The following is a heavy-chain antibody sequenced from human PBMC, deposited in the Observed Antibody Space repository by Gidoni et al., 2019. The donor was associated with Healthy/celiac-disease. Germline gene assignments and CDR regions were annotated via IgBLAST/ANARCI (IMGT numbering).Heavy chain of an antibody. CDR1: GGTCRSYA. CDR2: IIPIFGTA. V-gene: IGHV1-69*01. D-gene: IGHD2-15*01. CDR3: ARLVWSYCSGGSCYEDPFDY. J-gene: IGHJ4*02. Sequence: EVKKPGSSVKVSCKASGGTCRSYAISWVRQAPGQGLEWMGGIIPIFGTANYAQKFQGRVTITADESTSTAYMELSSLRSEDTAVFSFARLVWSYCSGGSCYEDPFDYWGQGTLLPLSS.